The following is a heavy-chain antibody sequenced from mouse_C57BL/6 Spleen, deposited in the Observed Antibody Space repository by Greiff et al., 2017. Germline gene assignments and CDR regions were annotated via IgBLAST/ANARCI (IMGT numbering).Heavy chain of an antibody. J-gene: IGHJ4*01. D-gene: IGHD1-1*01. CDR2: IDPSDSYT. V-gene: IGHV1-69*01. CDR3: ARNYGSYYAMDY. Sequence: QVQLQQPGAELVMPGASVKLSCKASGYTFTSYWMHWVKQRPGQGLEWIGEIDPSDSYTNYNQKFKGKSTLTVDKSSSTAYMQLSSLTSEDSAVYDCARNYGSYYAMDYWGQGTSVTVSS. CDR1: GYTFTSYW.